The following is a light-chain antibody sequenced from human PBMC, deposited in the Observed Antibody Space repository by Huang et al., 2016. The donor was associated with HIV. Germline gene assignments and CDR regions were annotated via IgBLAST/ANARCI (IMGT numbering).Light chain of an antibody. CDR2: GAS. V-gene: IGKV3-15*01. CDR3: QQYNIWPQPT. Sequence: EIVMTQSPATLSVSPGERATLSCRASRSVRTNLAWYQQRPGQAPRLLISGASTRATGIPARFSGSGSGTEFTLTNSSLQSEDCAVYYCQQYNIWPQPTFGGGTKVDIK. CDR1: RSVRTN. J-gene: IGKJ4*01.